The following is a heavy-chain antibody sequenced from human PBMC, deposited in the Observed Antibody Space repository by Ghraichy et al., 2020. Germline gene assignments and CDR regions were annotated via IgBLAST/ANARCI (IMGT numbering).Heavy chain of an antibody. CDR1: GGSISSYY. CDR2: IYYSGST. V-gene: IGHV4-59*01. J-gene: IGHJ5*02. D-gene: IGHD2-2*01. Sequence: SETLSLTCTVSGGSISSYYWSWIRQPPGKGLEWIGYIYYSGSTNYNPSLKSRVTISVDTSKNQFSLKLSSVTAADTAVYYCARGGYCSSISCYYNWFDPWGQGTLVTVSS. CDR3: ARGGYCSSISCYYNWFDP.